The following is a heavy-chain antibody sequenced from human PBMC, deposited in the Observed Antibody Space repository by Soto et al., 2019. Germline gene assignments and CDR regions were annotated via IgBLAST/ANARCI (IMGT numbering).Heavy chain of an antibody. V-gene: IGHV3-11*05. CDR1: GFTFSDYY. J-gene: IGHJ4*02. CDR3: ARDYYDSSGYGFDY. CDR2: ISSSSSYT. D-gene: IGHD3-22*01. Sequence: GGSLRLSCAASGFTFSDYYMSWIRQAPGKGLEWVSYISSSSSYTNYADSVKGRFTISRDNAKNSLYLQMNSLRAEDTAVYYCARDYYDSSGYGFDYWGQGTLVTVSS.